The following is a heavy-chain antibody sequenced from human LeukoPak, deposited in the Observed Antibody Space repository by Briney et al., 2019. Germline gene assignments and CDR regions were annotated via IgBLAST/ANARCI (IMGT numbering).Heavy chain of an antibody. Sequence: SEALSLTCTVSGGSISSYYWSWIRQPPGKGLEWIGYIYYSGSTNYNPSLKSRVTISVDTSKNQFSLKLSSVTAADTAVYYCARGYYYDSSGYYYYFDYWGQGTLVTVSS. J-gene: IGHJ4*02. CDR3: ARGYYYDSSGYYYYFDY. V-gene: IGHV4-59*01. CDR2: IYYSGST. CDR1: GGSISSYY. D-gene: IGHD3-22*01.